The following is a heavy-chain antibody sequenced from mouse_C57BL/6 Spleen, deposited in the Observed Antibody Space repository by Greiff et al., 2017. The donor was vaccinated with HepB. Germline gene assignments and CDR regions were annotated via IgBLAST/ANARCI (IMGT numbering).Heavy chain of an antibody. CDR3: ARSDYGNYGAMDY. D-gene: IGHD2-1*01. J-gene: IGHJ4*01. Sequence: QVQLQQPGAELVKPGASVKMSCKASGYTFTSYWITWVKQRPGQGLEWIGDIYPGSGSTNYNEKFKSKATLTVDTSSSTAYMQLSSLTSEDSAVYYCARSDYGNYGAMDYWGQGTSVTVSS. V-gene: IGHV1-55*01. CDR2: IYPGSGST. CDR1: GYTFTSYW.